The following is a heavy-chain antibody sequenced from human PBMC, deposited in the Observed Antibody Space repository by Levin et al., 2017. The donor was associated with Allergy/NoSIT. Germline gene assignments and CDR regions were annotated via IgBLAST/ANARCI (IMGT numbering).Heavy chain of an antibody. CDR1: GYIFTAYG. CDR2: IGGYSGNT. J-gene: IGHJ4*02. Sequence: WASVKVSCKASGYIFTAYGITWVRQAPGQGLEWVGWIGGYSGNTNYAQKFQGRVTMTTDTSTSAAYMEVGSLRSDDTAIYYCVRDWGDAARPNYFDNWGQGTLVTVSS. V-gene: IGHV1-18*01. D-gene: IGHD6-6*01. CDR3: VRDWGDAARPNYFDN.